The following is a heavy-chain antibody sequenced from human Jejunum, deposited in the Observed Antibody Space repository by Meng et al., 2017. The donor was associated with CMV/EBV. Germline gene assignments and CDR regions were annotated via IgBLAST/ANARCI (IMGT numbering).Heavy chain of an antibody. CDR3: VRARVSYSSTSALAH. V-gene: IGHV1-18*01. Sequence: QVHLVQSGAEVKKPGASVKVSCKASGYTFSNYVINWVRQAPGQGLEWMGSINAYNGYTEYLHKFQGRVTMTTDTSTSTAYMELTSLRSDDTAVYYCVRARVSYSSTSALAHWGQGTLVTVSS. CDR2: INAYNGYT. D-gene: IGHD3-16*02. CDR1: GYTFSNYV. J-gene: IGHJ4*02.